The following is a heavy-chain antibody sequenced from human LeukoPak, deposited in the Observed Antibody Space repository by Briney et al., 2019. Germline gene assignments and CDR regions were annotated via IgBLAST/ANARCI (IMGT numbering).Heavy chain of an antibody. D-gene: IGHD2-2*01. Sequence: ASXXXXCXXSGYTFTGYYMHWVRQAPGQGLEXXXXXXXNSGGTNYAQKFQGRVTMTRDTSISTAYMELSRLRSDDTAVYYCARDSDIVVVPAALWWFDHWGQGTLVTVSS. V-gene: IGHV1-2*02. CDR3: ARDSDIVVVPAALWWFDH. J-gene: IGHJ5*02. CDR1: GYTFTGYY. CDR2: XXXNSGGT.